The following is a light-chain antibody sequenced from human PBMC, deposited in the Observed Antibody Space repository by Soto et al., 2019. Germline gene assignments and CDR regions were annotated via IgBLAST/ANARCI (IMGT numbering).Light chain of an antibody. CDR2: EVS. CDR1: SSVVGSYNL. CDR3: SKERANAYVV. J-gene: IGLJ2*01. V-gene: IGLV2-23*02. Sequence: QSVLTQLASVYGSPGQSITISCTGTSSVVGSYNLVSWYQQHPGKTPKLIIYEVSKRPSGVSNRFSGSESGSTASLTISGLQAEDEADCYCSKERANAYVVFGGGTKATVL.